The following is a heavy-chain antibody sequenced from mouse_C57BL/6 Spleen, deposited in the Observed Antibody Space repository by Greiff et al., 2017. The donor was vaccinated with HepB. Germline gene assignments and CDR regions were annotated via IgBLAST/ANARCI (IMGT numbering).Heavy chain of an antibody. CDR2: ISDGGSYT. V-gene: IGHV5-4*01. CDR3: ARVPNWDGTPYYYAMDY. D-gene: IGHD4-1*01. J-gene: IGHJ4*01. Sequence: EVQLVESGGGLVKPGGSLKLSCAASGFTFSSYAMSWVRQTPEKRLEWVATISDGGSYTYYPDNVKGRFTISRDNAKNNLYLQMSHLKSEDTAMYYCARVPNWDGTPYYYAMDYWGQGTSVTVSS. CDR1: GFTFSSYA.